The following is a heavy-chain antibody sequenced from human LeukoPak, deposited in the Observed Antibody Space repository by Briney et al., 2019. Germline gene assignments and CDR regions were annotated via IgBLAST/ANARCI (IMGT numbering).Heavy chain of an antibody. CDR3: AKDPLGYCSSTSCPGPFDY. D-gene: IGHD2-2*01. J-gene: IGHJ4*02. Sequence: GGSLRLSCAASGFTFSSYGMHWVRQAPGKGLERVAFIRYDGSNKYYADSVKGRFTISRDNSKNTLYLQMNSLRAEDTAVYYCAKDPLGYCSSTSCPGPFDYWGQGTLVTVSS. CDR1: GFTFSSYG. V-gene: IGHV3-30*02. CDR2: IRYDGSNK.